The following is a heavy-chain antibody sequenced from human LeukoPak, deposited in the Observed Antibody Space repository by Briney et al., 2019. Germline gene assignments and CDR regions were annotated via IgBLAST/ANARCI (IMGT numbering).Heavy chain of an antibody. Sequence: SETLSLTCAVYGGSFSGYYWSWIRQPPGKGLEWIGEINHSGSTNYNPSLKSRVTISVDTSKNQFSLKLSSVTAADTAVYYCASLYYYDSSGFDYWGQGTLVTVSS. J-gene: IGHJ4*02. CDR3: ASLYYYDSSGFDY. CDR1: GGSFSGYY. CDR2: INHSGST. D-gene: IGHD3-22*01. V-gene: IGHV4-34*01.